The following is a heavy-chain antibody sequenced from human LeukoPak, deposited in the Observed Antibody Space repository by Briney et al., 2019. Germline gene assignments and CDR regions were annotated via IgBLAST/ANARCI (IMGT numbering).Heavy chain of an antibody. J-gene: IGHJ5*02. CDR2: INQDGGEN. CDR1: GFRFSDYH. V-gene: IGHV3-7*01. D-gene: IGHD6-13*01. Sequence: GGSLRLSCAASGFRFSDYHMGWVRQGPGKGLEWVANINQDGGENYYVDSVKGRFTMSRDNAKNSLYLQMNSLRAEDTAVYYCASGGSWYMSWGQGTLVTVSS. CDR3: ASGGSWYMS.